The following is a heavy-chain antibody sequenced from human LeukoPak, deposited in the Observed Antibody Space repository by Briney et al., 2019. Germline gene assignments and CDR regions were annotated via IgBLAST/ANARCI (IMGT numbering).Heavy chain of an antibody. CDR1: GGSVSSSGYY. V-gene: IGHV4-39*01. J-gene: IGHJ4*02. CDR3: ARQQGYGWWAFDY. D-gene: IGHD2-15*01. CDR2: IHTSGHA. Sequence: PSETLSLTCTVSGGSVSSSGYYWGWIRQPPGEGLEWIGSIHTSGHAYYNPSLMSRATISVDTSKNQFSLKLTSVTAADTAVYRCARQQGYGWWAFDYWGQGTLATVSS.